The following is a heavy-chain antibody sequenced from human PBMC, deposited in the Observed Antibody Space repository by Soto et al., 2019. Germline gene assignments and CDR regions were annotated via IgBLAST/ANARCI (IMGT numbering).Heavy chain of an antibody. V-gene: IGHV4-39*01. CDR3: ARHVSRFRSSGYYRNLNDAFDI. J-gene: IGHJ3*02. D-gene: IGHD3-22*01. CDR1: GGSISSSSYY. CDR2: IYYSGST. Sequence: SSETLSLTCTVSGGSISSSSYYWGWIRQPPGKGLEWIGSIYYSGSTYYNPSLKSRVTISVDTSKNQFSLKLSSVTAADTAVYYCARHVSRFRSSGYYRNLNDAFDIWGQGTKVT.